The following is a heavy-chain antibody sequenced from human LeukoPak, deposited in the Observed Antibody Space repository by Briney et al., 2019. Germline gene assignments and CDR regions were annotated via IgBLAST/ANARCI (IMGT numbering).Heavy chain of an antibody. J-gene: IGHJ6*04. V-gene: IGHV3-23*01. D-gene: IGHD3-10*02. CDR1: GFTLSSYA. CDR2: SGSGNT. CDR3: AELGITMIGGV. Sequence: PGGSLRLSCAASGFTLSSYAMSWVRQAPGKGLEWVSASGSGNTYHADSVKGRFTISRDSSKNTLYLQMNSLRAEDTAVYYCAELGITMIGGVWGKGTTVTISS.